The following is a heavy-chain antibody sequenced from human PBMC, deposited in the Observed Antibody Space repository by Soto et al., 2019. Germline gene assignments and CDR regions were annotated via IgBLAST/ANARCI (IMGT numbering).Heavy chain of an antibody. Sequence: PGGSLRLSCAASGFTFGDYWMHWVRQAPGKGLEWVSVISGTGYTNDADSVKGRFTTSRDNSRNTLYLQMNSLRVEGTAVYYCAKDRGSGWFRHSYYDMDVWGQGTSVTVSS. D-gene: IGHD6-19*01. CDR3: AKDRGSGWFRHSYYDMDV. V-gene: IGHV3-23*01. CDR2: ISGTGYT. J-gene: IGHJ6*02. CDR1: GFTFGDYW.